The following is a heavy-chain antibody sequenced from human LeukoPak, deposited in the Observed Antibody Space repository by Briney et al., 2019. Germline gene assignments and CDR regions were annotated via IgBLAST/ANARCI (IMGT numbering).Heavy chain of an antibody. V-gene: IGHV4-34*01. CDR3: ARRELDPLYNWNPIDY. CDR1: GGSISSYY. J-gene: IGHJ4*02. D-gene: IGHD1-20*01. CDR2: INHSGST. Sequence: SETLSLTCTVSGGSISSYYWSWIRQPPGKGLEWIGEINHSGSTNYNPSLKSRVTISVDTSKNQFSLKLSSVTAADTAVYYCARRELDPLYNWNPIDYWGQGTLVTVSS.